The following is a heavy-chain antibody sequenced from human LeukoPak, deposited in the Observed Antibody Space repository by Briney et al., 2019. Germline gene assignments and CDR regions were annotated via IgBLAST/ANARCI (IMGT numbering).Heavy chain of an antibody. J-gene: IGHJ3*02. D-gene: IGHD2-2*01. CDR3: AILVVPAARDAFDI. CDR2: INAGNGNT. Sequence: GASVKVSCKASGYTFTSYAMHWVRQAPGQRLEWMGWINAGNGNTKYSQKFQGRVTITRDTSASTAYMELSNLRSEDTAVYYCAILVVPAARDAFDIWGQGTMVTVSS. CDR1: GYTFTSYA. V-gene: IGHV1-3*01.